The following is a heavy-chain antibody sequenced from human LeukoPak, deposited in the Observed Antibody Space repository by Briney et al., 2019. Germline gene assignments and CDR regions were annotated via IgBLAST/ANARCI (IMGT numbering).Heavy chain of an antibody. Sequence: GGSLRLSCAASGFTFSSYWMSWVRQAPGKGLEWVANIKQDGSEKYYVDSVKGRFTISRDNAKNSLYLQMNSLRAEDTAVYYCARDGSGSYVEYYYYYMDVWGKGTTVTVSS. CDR2: IKQDGSEK. V-gene: IGHV3-7*01. J-gene: IGHJ6*03. D-gene: IGHD3-10*01. CDR3: ARDGSGSYVEYYYYYMDV. CDR1: GFTFSSYW.